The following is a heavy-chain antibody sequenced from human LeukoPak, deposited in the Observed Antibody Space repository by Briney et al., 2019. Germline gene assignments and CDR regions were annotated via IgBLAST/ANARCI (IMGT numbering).Heavy chain of an antibody. CDR3: ARALDLGYCSGGSCYQNWFDP. Sequence: KPSETLSLTCTVSGGSISSGGYYWSWIRQHPGKGLEWIGYIYYSGSTYYNPSLKSRVTISVDTSKNQFSLKLSSVTAADTAVYYCARALDLGYCSGGSCYQNWFDPWGQGTLVTVSS. CDR2: IYYSGST. V-gene: IGHV4-31*03. CDR1: GGSISSGGYY. D-gene: IGHD2-15*01. J-gene: IGHJ5*02.